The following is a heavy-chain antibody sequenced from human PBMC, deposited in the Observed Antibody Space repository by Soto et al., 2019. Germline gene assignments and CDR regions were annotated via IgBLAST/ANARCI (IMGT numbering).Heavy chain of an antibody. Sequence: QVQLQESGPGLVKPSQTLSLTCTVSGGSISSGGYYRSWIRQHPGKGLEWLGYIYYSGSTYYNPSLENRVTMSIETSKNQFTLKMSAVTTTHTAVYYCARAYGSGSYYRRYYYYYMDVWGKGTTVTVSS. CDR2: IYYSGST. D-gene: IGHD3-10*01. CDR1: GGSISSGGYY. CDR3: ARAYGSGSYYRRYYYYYMDV. J-gene: IGHJ6*03. V-gene: IGHV4-31*03.